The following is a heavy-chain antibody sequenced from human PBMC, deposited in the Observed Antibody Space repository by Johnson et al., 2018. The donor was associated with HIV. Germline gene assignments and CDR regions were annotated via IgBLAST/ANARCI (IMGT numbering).Heavy chain of an antibody. CDR1: GFTFSSYA. V-gene: IGHV3-30-3*01. CDR3: ARYQANPAMVNSEAFDI. CDR2: ISYDGSNK. J-gene: IGHJ3*02. D-gene: IGHD5-18*01. Sequence: QVQLVESGGGLVQPGGSLRLSCAASGFTFSSYAMHWVRQAPGKGLEWVAVISYDGSNKYYADSVKGRFTISRDNSKNTLYLQMNSLRAEDTAVYYCARYQANPAMVNSEAFDIWGQGTMVTVSS.